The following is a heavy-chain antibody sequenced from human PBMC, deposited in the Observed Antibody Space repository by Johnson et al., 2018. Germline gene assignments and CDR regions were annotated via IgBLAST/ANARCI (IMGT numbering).Heavy chain of an antibody. CDR3: AGGGAYCGGDCYSENYYYGMDV. D-gene: IGHD2-21*02. CDR2: MNPNSGNT. Sequence: QVQLVESGAEVKKPGASVKVSCKASGYTFTSYDINWVRQATGQGLEWMGWMNPNSGNTGYAQKFQGRVTMTRNTSISTAYMERGSLRFEDTAVYYCAGGGAYCGGDCYSENYYYGMDVWGQGTTVTVSS. V-gene: IGHV1-8*01. CDR1: GYTFTSYD. J-gene: IGHJ6*02.